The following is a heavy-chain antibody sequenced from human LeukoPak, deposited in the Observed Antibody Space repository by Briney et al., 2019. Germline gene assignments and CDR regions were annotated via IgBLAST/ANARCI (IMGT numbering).Heavy chain of an antibody. D-gene: IGHD2-2*01. CDR2: INHSGST. V-gene: IGHV4-34*01. J-gene: IGHJ6*03. CDR1: GGSFSGYY. CDR3: ARGSSLYCSSTSCPYYYYYMDV. Sequence: SETLSLTCAVYGGSFSGYYWSWIRQPSGKGLEWIGEINHSGSTNYNPSLKSRVTISVDTSKNQFSLKLSSVTAADTAVYYCARGSSLYCSSTSCPYYYYYMDVWGKGTTVTVSS.